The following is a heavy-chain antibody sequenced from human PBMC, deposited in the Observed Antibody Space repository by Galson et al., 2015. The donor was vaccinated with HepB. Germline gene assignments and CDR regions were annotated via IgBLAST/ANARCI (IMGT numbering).Heavy chain of an antibody. CDR2: ITSSGGDS. Sequence: SLRLSCAASGFSFTRYAMTWVRQAPGKGLEWVSSITSSGGDSYYTDSVKGRFTVSRDSSKNTLLLQLNSLRAEDTATYFCAKDGIMVANNPYHFHYWGQGTLVTVSS. J-gene: IGHJ4*02. V-gene: IGHV3-23*01. CDR3: AKDGIMVANNPYHFHY. D-gene: IGHD2-15*01. CDR1: GFSFTRYA.